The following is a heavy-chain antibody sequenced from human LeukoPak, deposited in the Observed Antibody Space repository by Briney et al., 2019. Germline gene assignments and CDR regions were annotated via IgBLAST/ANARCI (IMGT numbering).Heavy chain of an antibody. J-gene: IGHJ4*02. CDR2: LQSGGTT. V-gene: IGHV3-66*01. CDR1: GLTVSSKD. CDR3: ARDLYYGSGGYYFDS. Sequence: GGSLRLSCGASGLTVSSKDMSWVRQAPGKGLEWVSVLQSGGTTHYADSVKGRFTISRDISKNTLYLQMNSLRVEDTAVYYCARDLYYGSGGYYFDSWGQGTLVTVSS. D-gene: IGHD3-10*01.